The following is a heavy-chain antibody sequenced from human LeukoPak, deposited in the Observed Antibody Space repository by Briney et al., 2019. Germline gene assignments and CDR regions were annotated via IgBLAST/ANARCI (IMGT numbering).Heavy chain of an antibody. CDR2: IMASGST. D-gene: IGHD3-16*01. CDR3: TRDRKGGYFDY. Sequence: SETLSLTCTVSGGSIRGYSWSWIRQPAGKGLEWIGRIMASGSTNYNPSLKSRVTMSVDTSKNQFSLKLTSVTAADTAVYYCTRDRKGGYFDYWGQGTLVTVSS. CDR1: GGSIRGYS. V-gene: IGHV4-4*07. J-gene: IGHJ4*02.